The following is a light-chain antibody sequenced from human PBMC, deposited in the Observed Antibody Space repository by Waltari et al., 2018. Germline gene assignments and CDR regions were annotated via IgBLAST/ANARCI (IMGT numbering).Light chain of an antibody. Sequence: SYELTQPPSVSVSPGQAARITCSGDALPKKSANWYQQQSGQAPVLVIYEDSKRPPGTPERFSGSSSGTTATLTLSGAQVEDEGDYYCYSTDSSDTHRVFGGGTKLTVL. CDR3: YSTDSSDTHRV. CDR2: EDS. J-gene: IGLJ3*02. V-gene: IGLV3-10*01. CDR1: ALPKKS.